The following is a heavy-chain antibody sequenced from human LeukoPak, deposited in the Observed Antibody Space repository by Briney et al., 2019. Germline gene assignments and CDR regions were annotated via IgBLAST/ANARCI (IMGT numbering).Heavy chain of an antibody. Sequence: GGSLRLSCAASGFTFSCYAMHWVRQAPGKGLEWVAVISYDGSNKYYADSVKGRFTISRDNSKNTLYLQMNSLRAEDTAVYYCAESGSYYPFQHWGQGTLVTVSS. J-gene: IGHJ1*01. CDR3: AESGSYYPFQH. CDR1: GFTFSCYA. V-gene: IGHV3-30-3*01. CDR2: ISYDGSNK. D-gene: IGHD1-26*01.